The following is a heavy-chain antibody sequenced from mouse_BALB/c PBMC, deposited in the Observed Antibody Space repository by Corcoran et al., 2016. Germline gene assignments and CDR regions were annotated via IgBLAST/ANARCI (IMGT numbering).Heavy chain of an antibody. Sequence: EVQLQQSGAELVKPGASVKLSCTASGFNINDTYMHWVKQRPEQGLGGIGRLDPANGNTNYDPKFQGKATITADTSSNTAYRQLSRLTSEDTAVYYCARGVYDGDYVDYWGQGTTLTFSS. CDR3: ARGVYDGDYVDY. CDR1: GFNINDTY. V-gene: IGHV14-3*02. CDR2: LDPANGNT. D-gene: IGHD2-3*01. J-gene: IGHJ2*01.